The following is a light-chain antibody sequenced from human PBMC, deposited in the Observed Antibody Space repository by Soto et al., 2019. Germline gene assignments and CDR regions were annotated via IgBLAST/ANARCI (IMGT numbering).Light chain of an antibody. CDR1: SSNIGNNY. CDR3: GTWDSSLSAVI. Sequence: QSVLTQPPSVSAAPGQKVTISCSGTSSNIGNNYVSWYQHLPGTAPKLLIYDNHKRPSGIPDRFSGSKSGTSATLGITGLQTGDEADYYCGTWDSSLSAVIFGGGTKL. J-gene: IGLJ2*01. V-gene: IGLV1-51*01. CDR2: DNH.